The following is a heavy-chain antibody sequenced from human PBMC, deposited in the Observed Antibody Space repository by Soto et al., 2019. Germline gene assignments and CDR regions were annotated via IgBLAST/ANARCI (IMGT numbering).Heavy chain of an antibody. Sequence: ASVKVSCKASGYTFTSYGISWVRQAPGQGLEWMGWISAYNGNTNYAQKLQGRVTMTTDTSTSTAYMELRSLRSDDTAVYYCAKTPNYDFWSGYENWFDPWGQRTLVTVSS. CDR2: ISAYNGNT. V-gene: IGHV1-18*01. CDR3: AKTPNYDFWSGYENWFDP. CDR1: GYTFTSYG. D-gene: IGHD3-3*01. J-gene: IGHJ5*02.